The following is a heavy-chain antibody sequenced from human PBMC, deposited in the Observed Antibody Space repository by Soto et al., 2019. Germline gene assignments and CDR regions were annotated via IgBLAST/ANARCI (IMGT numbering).Heavy chain of an antibody. Sequence: ASVKVSCKASGYTFTSYYMHWVRQAPGQGLEWKGIINPSGGSTSYAQKFQGRVTMTRDTSTSTVYMELSSLRSEDTAVYYCARAVRRGWLLSKSWFDPWGQGTLVTVSS. CDR2: INPSGGST. D-gene: IGHD3-9*01. CDR1: GYTFTSYY. J-gene: IGHJ5*02. V-gene: IGHV1-46*03. CDR3: ARAVRRGWLLSKSWFDP.